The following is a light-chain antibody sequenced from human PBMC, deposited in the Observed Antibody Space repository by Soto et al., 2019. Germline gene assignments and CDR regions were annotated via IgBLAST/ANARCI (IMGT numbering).Light chain of an antibody. Sequence: QSALTQPASASGSPGQSVTISCTGTSSDVGGYNYVSWYQQHPGKVPKLMIYEVSKRPSGVPDRFSGSKSGNTASLTVSGLQAEDEADYYCSSYAGRNTDYVFGTGTKVTVL. V-gene: IGLV2-8*01. CDR2: EVS. CDR1: SSDVGGYNY. J-gene: IGLJ1*01. CDR3: SSYAGRNTDYV.